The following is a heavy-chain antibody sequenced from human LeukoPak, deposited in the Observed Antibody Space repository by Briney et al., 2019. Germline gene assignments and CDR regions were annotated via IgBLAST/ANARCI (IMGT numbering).Heavy chain of an antibody. Sequence: GGSLRLSCAASGFTFSAHSLRWVRQAPGKGLEWLSYISSTGSTIYYAGSVKVRFTISRDNAKNSLYLQMNSLRAEDTAVYYCVGSKAPFFYFDYWGQGILVTVSS. CDR1: GFTFSAHS. D-gene: IGHD2/OR15-2a*01. J-gene: IGHJ4*02. CDR2: ISSTGSTI. CDR3: VGSKAPFFYFDY. V-gene: IGHV3-48*01.